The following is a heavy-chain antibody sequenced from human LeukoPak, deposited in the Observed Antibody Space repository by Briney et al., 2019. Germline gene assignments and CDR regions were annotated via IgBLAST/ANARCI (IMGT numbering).Heavy chain of an antibody. J-gene: IGHJ6*04. CDR1: GFTFSSYE. D-gene: IGHD3-10*02. CDR2: ISSSGSTI. V-gene: IGHV3-48*03. CDR3: AELGITMIGGV. Sequence: PGGSLRLSGAASGFTFSSYEMNWVRQAPGKGLEWVSYISSSGSTIYYAVSVKGRFTISRDNAKNSLYLQMNSLRAEDTAVYYCAELGITMIGGVWGKGTTVTISS.